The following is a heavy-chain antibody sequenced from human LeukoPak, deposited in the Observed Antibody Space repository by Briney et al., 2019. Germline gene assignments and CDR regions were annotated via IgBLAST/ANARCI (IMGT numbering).Heavy chain of an antibody. CDR2: INHSGST. CDR1: GGSFSVYY. D-gene: IGHD3-10*01. J-gene: IGHJ4*02. Sequence: PETLSLTCAVYGGSFSVYYWSWIRQPPGKGREWVGEINHSGSTNYNPSLKSRVTISVDTSKNQFSLKLSSVTAADTAVYYCARASYYYGSGSFDYWGQGTLVTVSS. V-gene: IGHV4-34*01. CDR3: ARASYYYGSGSFDY.